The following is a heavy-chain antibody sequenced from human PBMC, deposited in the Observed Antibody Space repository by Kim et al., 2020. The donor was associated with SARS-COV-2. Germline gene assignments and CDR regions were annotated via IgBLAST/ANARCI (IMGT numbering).Heavy chain of an antibody. D-gene: IGHD5-18*01. J-gene: IGHJ4*02. CDR1: GFTFSSYG. Sequence: GGSLRLSCAASGFTFSSYGMHWVRQAPGKGLEWVAVISYDGSNKYYADSVKGRFTISRDNSKNTLYLQMNSLRAEDTAVYYCAKDGSSYGYPGGYWGQRTLFTVSS. CDR2: ISYDGSNK. V-gene: IGHV3-30*18. CDR3: AKDGSSYGYPGGY.